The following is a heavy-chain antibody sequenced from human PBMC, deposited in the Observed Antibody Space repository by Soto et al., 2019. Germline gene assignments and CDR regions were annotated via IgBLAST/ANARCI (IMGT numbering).Heavy chain of an antibody. CDR3: ARDPSVREVILPY. J-gene: IGHJ4*02. CDR2: ISSSSNYI. D-gene: IGHD3-10*01. V-gene: IGHV3-21*01. CDR1: GFTFSSYS. Sequence: GGSLRLSCAASGFTFSSYSMNWVRQAPGKGLEWVSSISSSSNYIYYADSVKGRFTISRDNAKSSLYLQMNSLRAEDTAVYCWARDPSVREVILPYGGQGTLVTAS.